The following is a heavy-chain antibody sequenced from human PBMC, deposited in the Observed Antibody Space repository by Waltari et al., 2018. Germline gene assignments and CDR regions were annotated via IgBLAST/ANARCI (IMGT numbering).Heavy chain of an antibody. Sequence: EVQLVESGGVLVQPGGSLRLSCEASGFMFSRYWMTWVRQVPGKWMALVAKIKEDGSAQTYGDSVRGRFIISRDNAQNSLYLQMNYLRAEDTAVYYCARDGGASGSYDYWGQGTLVTVSS. CDR1: GFMFSRYW. D-gene: IGHD3-10*01. CDR2: IKEDGSAQ. V-gene: IGHV3-7*01. J-gene: IGHJ4*02. CDR3: ARDGGASGSYDY.